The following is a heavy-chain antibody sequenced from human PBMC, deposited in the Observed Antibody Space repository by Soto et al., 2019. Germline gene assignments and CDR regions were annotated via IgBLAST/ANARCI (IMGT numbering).Heavy chain of an antibody. Sequence: GGSLRLSCAASGFTFSSYWMHWVRQAPGKGLVWVSRINSDGSSTSYADSVKGRFTISRDNAKNTLYLQMNSLRAEDTAVYYCARDRHFGGANKVFCYSYGMDVSGQATTVTVSS. D-gene: IGHD3-10*01. V-gene: IGHV3-74*01. J-gene: IGHJ6*02. CDR3: ARDRHFGGANKVFCYSYGMDV. CDR1: GFTFSSYW. CDR2: INSDGSST.